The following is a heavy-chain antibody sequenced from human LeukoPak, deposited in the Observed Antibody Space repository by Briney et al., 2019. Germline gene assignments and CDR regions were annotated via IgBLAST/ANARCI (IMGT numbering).Heavy chain of an antibody. Sequence: SVKVSCKASGGTFSSYAISWVRQAAGQGREWMGGIIPIFGTANYAQRFQGRVTITADKSTSTAYMELSSLRSEDTAVYYCARDRLRDGYDYWGQGTLVTVSS. CDR1: GGTFSSYA. CDR2: IIPIFGTA. V-gene: IGHV1-69*06. CDR3: ARDRLRDGYDY. J-gene: IGHJ4*02. D-gene: IGHD5-24*01.